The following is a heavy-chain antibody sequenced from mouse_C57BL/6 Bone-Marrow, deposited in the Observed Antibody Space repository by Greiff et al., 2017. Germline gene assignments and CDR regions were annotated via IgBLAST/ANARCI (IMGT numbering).Heavy chain of an antibody. Sequence: EVQLQQSGPGLVKPSQSLSLTCPVTGYSITSGYYWNWIRQFPGNKLEWMGYISYDGSNNYNPSLQNRFSITRDTSKNQFFLKLNSVTTEDTATYYCAREENWSFDSWGQGTTLTVSS. CDR3: AREENWSFDS. CDR1: GYSITSGYY. D-gene: IGHD4-1*01. J-gene: IGHJ2*01. CDR2: ISYDGSN. V-gene: IGHV3-6*01.